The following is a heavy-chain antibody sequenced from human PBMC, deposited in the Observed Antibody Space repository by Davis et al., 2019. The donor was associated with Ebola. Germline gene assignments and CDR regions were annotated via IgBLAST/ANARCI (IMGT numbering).Heavy chain of an antibody. J-gene: IGHJ6*02. Sequence: GESLKISCAASGFTFSSYWMHWVRQAPGKGLVWVSRINSDGSSTSYADSVKGRFTISRDNAKNTLYLQMNSQRAEDTAVYYCARMYYDFWSGSYGMDVWGQGTTVTVSS. CDR2: INSDGSST. CDR1: GFTFSSYW. D-gene: IGHD3-3*01. V-gene: IGHV3-74*01. CDR3: ARMYYDFWSGSYGMDV.